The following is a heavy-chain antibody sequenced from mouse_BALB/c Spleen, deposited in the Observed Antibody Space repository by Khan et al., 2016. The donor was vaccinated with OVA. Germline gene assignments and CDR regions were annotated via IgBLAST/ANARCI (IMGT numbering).Heavy chain of an antibody. CDR3: ARELFTTVVATPFAY. Sequence: EVKLVESGGGLVKPGGSLKLSCAASGFTFSNYAMSWVRQTPEKRLKWVATISSGGSYTYFPDSVQGRFTISRDNAKNTLSLPMSSLRSEDTAIYYCARELFTTVVATPFAYWGQGTLVTVSA. J-gene: IGHJ3*01. CDR1: GFTFSNYA. V-gene: IGHV5-9-3*01. D-gene: IGHD1-1*01. CDR2: ISSGGSYT.